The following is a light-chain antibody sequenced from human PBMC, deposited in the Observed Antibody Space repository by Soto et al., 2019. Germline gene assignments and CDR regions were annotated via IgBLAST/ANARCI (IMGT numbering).Light chain of an antibody. V-gene: IGKV3-20*01. CDR1: QSVSSSY. J-gene: IGKJ4*01. Sequence: ELVFTHSPGTLSLSPGERATLSCRASQSVSSSYLVWYQQRPGQPPRLLIYGTSNRAAGIPDRFTGTGSGTDFTLTIYRLEPEDSAVYYCQQYGSSALTFGGGTKV. CDR2: GTS. CDR3: QQYGSSALT.